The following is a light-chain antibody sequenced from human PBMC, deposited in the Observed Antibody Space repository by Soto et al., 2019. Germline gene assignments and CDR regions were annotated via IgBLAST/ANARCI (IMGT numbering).Light chain of an antibody. Sequence: QSVLSPPASVSGSPGQSITISCTGNNNAFGRYVYVSWYQQHPYKAPKLMIFDVNNRPSGVSNRFSGSKSGNTASLTISGLQAEDEADYYCNSYTTSDSYVFGTGTKVTVL. V-gene: IGLV2-14*03. CDR3: NSYTTSDSYV. CDR1: NNAFGRYVY. CDR2: DVN. J-gene: IGLJ1*01.